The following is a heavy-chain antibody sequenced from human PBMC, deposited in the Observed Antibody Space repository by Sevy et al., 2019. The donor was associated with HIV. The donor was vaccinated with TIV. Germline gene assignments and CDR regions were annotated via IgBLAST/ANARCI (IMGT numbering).Heavy chain of an antibody. V-gene: IGHV4-59*13. J-gene: IGHJ5*02. D-gene: IGHD6-25*01. Sequence: SETLSLTCSVSGGSMRNFYWSWIRQPPGKGLEWIGNIYYSGSTNYNPSLKSRVTMSVDTSKNQFSLKLSSVTAADTSVNYCARIGFSETTGSTRAQRNWFDPWGQGTLVTVSS. CDR2: IYYSGST. CDR1: GGSMRNFY. CDR3: ARIGFSETTGSTRAQRNWFDP.